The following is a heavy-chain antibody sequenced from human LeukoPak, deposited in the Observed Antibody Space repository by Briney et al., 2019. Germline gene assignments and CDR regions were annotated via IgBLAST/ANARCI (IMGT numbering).Heavy chain of an antibody. CDR1: GFTFSSYS. V-gene: IGHV3-21*04. Sequence: PGGSLRLSCAASGFTFSSYSMNWVRQAPGKGLEWVSSISSSSSYIYYADSVKGRFTISRDNAKNSLYLQMNNLRAEDTAVYYCAMGINQGGDYWGQGTLVTVSS. CDR3: AMGINQGGDY. D-gene: IGHD3-16*01. J-gene: IGHJ4*02. CDR2: ISSSSSYI.